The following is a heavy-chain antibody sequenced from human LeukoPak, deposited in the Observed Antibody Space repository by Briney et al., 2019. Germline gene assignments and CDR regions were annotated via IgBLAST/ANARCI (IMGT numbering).Heavy chain of an antibody. V-gene: IGHV4-59*08. CDR2: IYYSGST. J-gene: IGHJ5*02. CDR3: ARLGYSYGYTALDP. D-gene: IGHD5-18*01. Sequence: PSETLSLTCTVSGGSISSYYWSWIQQPPGKGLEWIGYIYYSGSTNYNPSLKSRVTISVDTSKNQFSLKLSSVTAADTAVYYCARLGYSYGYTALDPWGQGTLVTVSS. CDR1: GGSISSYY.